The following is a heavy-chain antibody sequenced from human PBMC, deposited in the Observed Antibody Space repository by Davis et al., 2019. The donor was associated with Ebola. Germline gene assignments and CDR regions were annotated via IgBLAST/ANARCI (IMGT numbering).Heavy chain of an antibody. CDR3: ATPLGAMYWFDP. J-gene: IGHJ5*02. Sequence: PSETLSLTCAVSGYSISSSNWWGWIRQPPGKGLEWIGYIYYTGNTYYNPSLKSRVTISVDTSKNQFSLKLSSVTAADTAVYYCATPLGAMYWFDPWGQGTLVTVSS. V-gene: IGHV4-28*01. CDR2: IYYTGNT. CDR1: GYSISSSNW. D-gene: IGHD3-10*01.